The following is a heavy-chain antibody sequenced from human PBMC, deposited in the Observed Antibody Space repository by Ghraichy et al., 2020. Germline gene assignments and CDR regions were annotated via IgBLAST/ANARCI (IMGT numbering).Heavy chain of an antibody. CDR3: ARGDRVAAAGLFDY. Sequence: SETLSLTCAVYGGSLSGFYWSWIRQPPGKGLEWIGEINHSGSTNYNPSLKSRVTISVDTSKKQFSLRLSSVTAADTAVYYCARGDRVAAAGLFDYWGKGTLVTVSS. CDR1: GGSLSGFY. D-gene: IGHD6-13*01. J-gene: IGHJ4*02. CDR2: INHSGST. V-gene: IGHV4-34*01.